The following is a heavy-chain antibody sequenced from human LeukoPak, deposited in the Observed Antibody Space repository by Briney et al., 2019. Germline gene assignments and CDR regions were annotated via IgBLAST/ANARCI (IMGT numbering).Heavy chain of an antibody. CDR3: ARGAQQWNYYYYYMDV. CDR2: INHSGST. D-gene: IGHD6-19*01. J-gene: IGHJ6*03. V-gene: IGHV4-34*01. CDR1: GGSFSGYY. Sequence: PSETLSLTCAVYGGSFSGYYWSWIRQPPGKGLEWIGEINHSGSTNYNPSLKSRVTISVDTPKKQFSLKLRSVTAADTAVFYCARGAQQWNYYYYYMDVWGKGPTVTVSS.